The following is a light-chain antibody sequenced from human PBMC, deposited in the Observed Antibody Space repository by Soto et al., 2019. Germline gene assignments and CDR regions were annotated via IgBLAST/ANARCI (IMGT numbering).Light chain of an antibody. Sequence: IQITQSPSSLSASVVDRAPITCRASQSISSWLAWYQQKPGKAPKLLIYKASSLESGVPSRFSGSGSGTEFTLTISSLQPDDFATYYCQQYNSYPYTLGQGTKVDI. CDR3: QQYNSYPYT. CDR2: KAS. CDR1: QSISSW. V-gene: IGKV1-5*03. J-gene: IGKJ2*01.